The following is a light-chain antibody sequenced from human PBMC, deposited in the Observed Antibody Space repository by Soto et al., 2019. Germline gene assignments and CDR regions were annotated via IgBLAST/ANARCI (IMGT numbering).Light chain of an antibody. CDR2: DAS. V-gene: IGKV3-11*01. CDR1: QSISSD. Sequence: EIVLTQSPATLSLSPGERATLSCRASQSISSDLAWYQQKPGQAPRLFIYDASNRVTGIPARFRGSGSGTDFTLTISTLEPEDFAVYYCQQRSSWRRTFGQGTKVEIK. CDR3: QQRSSWRRT. J-gene: IGKJ1*01.